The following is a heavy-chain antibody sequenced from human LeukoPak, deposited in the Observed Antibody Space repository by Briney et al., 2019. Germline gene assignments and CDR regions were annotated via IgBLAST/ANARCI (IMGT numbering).Heavy chain of an antibody. J-gene: IGHJ4*02. Sequence: GESLKISCKGSGYSFTSYWIGWVRPMPGKGLEWMGIIYPGDSDTRYSPSFQGQVTISADKSISTAYLQWSSLKASDTAMYYCARPYYYDSSGHYYFDYWGQGTLVTVSS. V-gene: IGHV5-51*01. D-gene: IGHD3-22*01. CDR2: IYPGDSDT. CDR1: GYSFTSYW. CDR3: ARPYYYDSSGHYYFDY.